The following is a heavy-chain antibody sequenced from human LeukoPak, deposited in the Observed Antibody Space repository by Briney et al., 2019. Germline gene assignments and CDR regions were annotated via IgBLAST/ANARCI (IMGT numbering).Heavy chain of an antibody. J-gene: IGHJ4*02. CDR2: ISSSGDTI. D-gene: IGHD3-3*01. CDR3: ARVPRISRIPIFR. V-gene: IGHV3-48*04. Sequence: PGGSLRLSCAASGFTFNAHSMTWVRQAPEKGLEWVSYISSSGDTIYYADSVKGRFTISRDNAKNSLYLQLNSLRAEDTAVYYCARVPRISRIPIFRWGQGTLVTVSS. CDR1: GFTFNAHS.